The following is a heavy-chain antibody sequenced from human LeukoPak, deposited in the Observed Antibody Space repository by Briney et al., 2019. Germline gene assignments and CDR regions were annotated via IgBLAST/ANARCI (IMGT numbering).Heavy chain of an antibody. CDR2: MTGTSGDT. D-gene: IGHD6-6*01. Sequence: GGSLRLSCAASGFTFSDYAMTWVRQAPGKGLEWVSTMTGTSGDTFYADSVKGRPTISRDNSENTLFLQMNGLGAEDAAVYYCARVIAPRLDAFDVWGQGTMVTVSS. J-gene: IGHJ3*01. CDR1: GFTFSDYA. CDR3: ARVIAPRLDAFDV. V-gene: IGHV3-23*01.